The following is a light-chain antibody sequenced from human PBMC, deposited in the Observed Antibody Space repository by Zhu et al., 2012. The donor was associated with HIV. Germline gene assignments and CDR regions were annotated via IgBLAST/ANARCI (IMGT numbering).Light chain of an antibody. CDR2: AAS. CDR3: QQLNSYPHT. Sequence: DIQLTQSPSFLSASVRDRVTITCRASQDISSDLAWYQQTPGKAPKLLISAASTLQVGVPSTFSGSGSGTEFTLTISGLQPEDSATYHCQQLNSYPHTFGQGTKAEI. J-gene: IGKJ2*01. CDR1: QDISSD. V-gene: IGKV1-9*01.